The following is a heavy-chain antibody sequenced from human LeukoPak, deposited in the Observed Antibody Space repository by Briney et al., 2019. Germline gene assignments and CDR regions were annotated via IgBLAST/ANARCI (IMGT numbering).Heavy chain of an antibody. CDR3: ARCIMRNYYMDV. Sequence: GESLKIPCKGSGYSFTSYWIGGVRQMPGKGLGWMGIIYPADSDTRYSPSFQGQVTISADKSISTAYLQWSSLKASDTAMYYRARCIMRNYYMDVWGKGTTVTVSS. V-gene: IGHV5-51*01. CDR1: GYSFTSYW. CDR2: IYPADSDT. J-gene: IGHJ6*03. D-gene: IGHD3-16*01.